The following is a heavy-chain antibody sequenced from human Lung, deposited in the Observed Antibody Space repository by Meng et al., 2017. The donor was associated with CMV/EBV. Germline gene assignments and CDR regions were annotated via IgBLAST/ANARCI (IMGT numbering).Heavy chain of an antibody. D-gene: IGHD6-19*01. CDR1: GYIFTKYG. Sequence: ASVKVSXKASGYIFTKYGVNWMRQAPGQGPEWMGWISAYNGDTMYAPKVQGRVTMTTDTSTSTAYMELRGLRSDDTAVYYCARDAGTIAVSGIGDYWGQGXLVTDSS. CDR3: ARDAGTIAVSGIGDY. J-gene: IGHJ4*02. V-gene: IGHV1-18*01. CDR2: ISAYNGDT.